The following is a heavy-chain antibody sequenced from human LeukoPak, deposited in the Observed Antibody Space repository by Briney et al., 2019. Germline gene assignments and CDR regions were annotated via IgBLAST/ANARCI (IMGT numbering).Heavy chain of an antibody. CDR1: GYTFTSYG. Sequence: GASVKVSCKASGYTFTSYGISWVRQAPGQGLEWMGWISAYNGNTHYAQKLQGRVTMTTDTSTSTAYMELRSLRSDDTAVYYCARDGLYDYVWGSYRHYDYWGQGTLVTVSS. V-gene: IGHV1-18*01. J-gene: IGHJ4*02. D-gene: IGHD3-16*02. CDR2: ISAYNGNT. CDR3: ARDGLYDYVWGSYRHYDY.